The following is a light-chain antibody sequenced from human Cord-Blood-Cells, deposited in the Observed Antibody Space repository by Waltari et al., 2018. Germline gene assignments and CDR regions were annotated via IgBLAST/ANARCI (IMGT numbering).Light chain of an antibody. CDR2: DVS. J-gene: IGLJ3*02. CDR3: SSYTRSSTWV. CDR1: SSDVGGYNY. V-gene: IGLV2-14*01. Sequence: QSALTQPASVSGSPGQSITISCTGTSSDVGGYNYVSWYQQHPGKAPKLSIYDVSKRPSGFSNRFSGSKSGNTASLTISGLQAEDEADYYCSSYTRSSTWVFGGGTKLTVL.